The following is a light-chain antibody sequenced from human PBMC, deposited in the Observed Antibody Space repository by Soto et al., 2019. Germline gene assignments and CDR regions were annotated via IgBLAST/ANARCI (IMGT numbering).Light chain of an antibody. CDR1: NSNIGSNT. CDR3: AAWDDSLNGRV. Sequence: QSVLTQPPSASGTPGQRVTISCSGSNSNIGSNTVNWYQQLPGTPPKLLIYYDNLRPSGVPDRISGSKSGTSASLAISGLQSDDEADYYCAAWDDSLNGRVFGTGTKLTVL. CDR2: YDN. V-gene: IGLV1-44*01. J-gene: IGLJ1*01.